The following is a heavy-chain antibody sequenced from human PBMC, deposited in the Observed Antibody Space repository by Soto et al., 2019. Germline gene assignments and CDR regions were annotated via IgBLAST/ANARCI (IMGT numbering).Heavy chain of an antibody. J-gene: IGHJ4*02. CDR1: GYTFSSYG. D-gene: IGHD2-21*02. CDR3: ARTSPYCGADCSPYYFDY. CDR2: ISSYNANT. Sequence: ASVQVSCKASGYTFSSYGISWVRQAPGQGLEWMGWISSYNANTNYAQKLQGRVTMTTDTSTRTAYMELRSLRSDDTAVYYCARTSPYCGADCSPYYFDYWGQGTLVTVSA. V-gene: IGHV1-18*01.